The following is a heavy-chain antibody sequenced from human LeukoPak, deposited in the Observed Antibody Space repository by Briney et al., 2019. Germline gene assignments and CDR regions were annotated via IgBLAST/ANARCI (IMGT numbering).Heavy chain of an antibody. Sequence: ASVKVSCKASGGTFISYAISWVRQAPGQGLEWMGGIIPIFGTANYAQKFQGRVTITADESTSTAYMELSSLRSEDTAVYYCARGGVPAALYGMDVWGKGTTVTVSS. CDR1: GGTFISYA. V-gene: IGHV1-69*13. D-gene: IGHD2-2*01. CDR2: IIPIFGTA. CDR3: ARGGVPAALYGMDV. J-gene: IGHJ6*04.